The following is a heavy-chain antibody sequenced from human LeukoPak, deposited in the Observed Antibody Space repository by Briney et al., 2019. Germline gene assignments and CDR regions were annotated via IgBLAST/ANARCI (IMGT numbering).Heavy chain of an antibody. J-gene: IGHJ4*02. CDR2: INHSGST. D-gene: IGHD3-3*01. Sequence: PSETLSLTCAVYGGSFSGYYWSWIRQPPGKGLEWIGEINHSGSTNYNPSLKSRVTISADTSKNQFSLKLSSVTAADTAVYYCARPHYDFWSGYPTYYFDYWGQGTLVTVSS. CDR3: ARPHYDFWSGYPTYYFDY. V-gene: IGHV4-34*01. CDR1: GGSFSGYY.